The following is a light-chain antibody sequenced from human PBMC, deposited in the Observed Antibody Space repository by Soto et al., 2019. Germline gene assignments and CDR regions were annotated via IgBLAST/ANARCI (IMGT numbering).Light chain of an antibody. J-gene: IGLJ1*01. CDR3: ASYVSSSTVDV. CDR1: SSDVGGFNY. V-gene: IGLV2-14*01. CDR2: DVS. Sequence: QSVLTQPASLSGSPGQSISISCTGTSSDVGGFNYVSWYQQHPGKAPKLMIYDVSNRPSGVSDRFSGSKSGSTASLTISGVQSEDEADYYCASYVSSSTVDVFGTGTKVTVL.